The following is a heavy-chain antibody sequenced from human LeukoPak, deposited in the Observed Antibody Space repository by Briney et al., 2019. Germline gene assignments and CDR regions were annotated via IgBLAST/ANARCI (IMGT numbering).Heavy chain of an antibody. D-gene: IGHD2-2*01. J-gene: IGHJ5*02. Sequence: SETPSLTCTVSGGSISSGGYYWSWIRQHPGKGLEWIGYIYYSGSTYYNPSLKSRVTISVDTSKNQFSLKLSSVTAADTAVYYCARADIVVVPAAREPTRLNWFDPWGQGTLVTVSS. V-gene: IGHV4-31*03. CDR3: ARADIVVVPAAREPTRLNWFDP. CDR2: IYYSGST. CDR1: GGSISSGGYY.